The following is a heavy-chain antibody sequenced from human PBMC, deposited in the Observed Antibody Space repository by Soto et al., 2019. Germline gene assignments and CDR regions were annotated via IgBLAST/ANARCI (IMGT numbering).Heavy chain of an antibody. V-gene: IGHV3-30-3*01. CDR1: GFTFSSYA. CDR3: ARDSSNGSYFDY. J-gene: IGHJ4*02. Sequence: QVQLVESGGGVVQPGRSLRLSCAASGFTFSSYAMHWVRQAPGKGLEWVAVMSYDGSNKYYADSVKGRFTISRDNSKNTLYLQMNSLRAEDTAVYYCARDSSNGSYFDYWGQGTLVTVSS. CDR2: MSYDGSNK. D-gene: IGHD2-8*01.